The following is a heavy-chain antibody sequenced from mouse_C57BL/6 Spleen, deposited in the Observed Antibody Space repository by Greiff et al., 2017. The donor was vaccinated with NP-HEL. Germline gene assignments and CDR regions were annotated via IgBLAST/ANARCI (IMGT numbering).Heavy chain of an antibody. Sequence: QVQLKQSGAELVRPGASVKLSCKASGYTFTDYYINWVKQRPGQGLEWIARIYPGSGNTYYNEKFKGKATLTAEKSSSTAYMQLSSMTSEDSAVYFGARGGITTVVATDYWGQGTTLTVSS. CDR3: ARGGITTVVATDY. V-gene: IGHV1-76*01. CDR1: GYTFTDYY. D-gene: IGHD1-1*01. CDR2: IYPGSGNT. J-gene: IGHJ2*01.